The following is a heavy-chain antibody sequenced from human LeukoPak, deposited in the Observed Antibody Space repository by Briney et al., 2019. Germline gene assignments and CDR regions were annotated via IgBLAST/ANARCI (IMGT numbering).Heavy chain of an antibody. Sequence: GGSLRLSCAASGFTLSTYWMHWVRQGPGKGLVWISCINSDGSRTTYADSVKGRFTTSRDNAKNTLYLQMNTLRVEDTAVYYCARGSWSAADTNIDYWGQGTLVTVSS. J-gene: IGHJ4*02. D-gene: IGHD6-13*01. CDR2: INSDGSRT. CDR1: GFTLSTYW. V-gene: IGHV3-74*01. CDR3: ARGSWSAADTNIDY.